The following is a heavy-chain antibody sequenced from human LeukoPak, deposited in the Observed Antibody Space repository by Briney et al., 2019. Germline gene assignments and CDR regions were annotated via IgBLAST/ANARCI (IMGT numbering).Heavy chain of an antibody. D-gene: IGHD4-23*01. CDR2: INTDGSST. V-gene: IGHV3-74*01. J-gene: IGHJ4*02. Sequence: GGSLRLSCAASGFTFSNYWMYWVRQAPGKGLVWVSRINTDGSSTTYADSVKGRFTISRDDAKNTVYLQMNSLRAEDTAVYYCARVMDYGGSSPFDYWGQGTLVTVSS. CDR3: ARVMDYGGSSPFDY. CDR1: GFTFSNYW.